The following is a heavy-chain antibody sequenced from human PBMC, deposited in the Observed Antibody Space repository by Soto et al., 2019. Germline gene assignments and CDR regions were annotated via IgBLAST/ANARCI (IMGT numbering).Heavy chain of an antibody. J-gene: IGHJ3*02. CDR2: IYYRGST. CDR1: GGSLSSSNW. D-gene: IGHD4-4*01. V-gene: IGHV4-30-4*01. CDR3: ARVQLFAFDI. Sequence: PSETLSLTCTVSGGSLSSSNWWSWIRQPPGKGLDWIGYIYYRGSTYYNPSLKSRVTISLDTSKNQFSLKMSSVTAADTAVYYCARVQLFAFDIWGQGTMVTVSS.